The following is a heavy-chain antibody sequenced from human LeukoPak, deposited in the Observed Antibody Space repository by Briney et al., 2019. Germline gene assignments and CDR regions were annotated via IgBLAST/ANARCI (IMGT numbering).Heavy chain of an antibody. Sequence: GGSLRLSCAASGFTVSTNFMSWVRQAPGKGLEWVSVIYSGGNTYYANSVKGRFTISRDNSKNTLFLQMNSLRAEDTAVYYCAKGAQGGGWDYYYGMDVWGQGTTVTVSS. V-gene: IGHV3-66*01. CDR2: IYSGGNT. CDR1: GFTVSTNF. D-gene: IGHD6-19*01. CDR3: AKGAQGGGWDYYYGMDV. J-gene: IGHJ6*02.